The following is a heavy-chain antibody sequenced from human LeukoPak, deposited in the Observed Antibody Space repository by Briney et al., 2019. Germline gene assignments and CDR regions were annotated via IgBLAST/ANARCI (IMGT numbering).Heavy chain of an antibody. CDR1: GFTFSSYG. V-gene: IGHV3-30*18. Sequence: AGGSLRLSCAASGFTFSSYGMHWVRQAPGKGLEWVAVISYDGSNKYYADSVKGRFTISRDNSKNTLYLQMNSLRAEDTAVYYCAKSGQFFDYWGQGTLVTVSS. J-gene: IGHJ4*02. D-gene: IGHD5-24*01. CDR2: ISYDGSNK. CDR3: AKSGQFFDY.